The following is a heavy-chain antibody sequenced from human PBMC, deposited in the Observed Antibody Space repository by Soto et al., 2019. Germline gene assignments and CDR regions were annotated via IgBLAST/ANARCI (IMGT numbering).Heavy chain of an antibody. CDR3: AREYCSGGSCNDYYYYYYMDV. D-gene: IGHD2-15*01. V-gene: IGHV4-31*03. J-gene: IGHJ6*03. Sequence: SETLSLNCTVSGGSISSGGYYWSWIRQHPGKGLEWIGYIYYSGSTYYNPSLKSRVTISVDTSKNQFSLKLSSVTAADTAVYYCAREYCSGGSCNDYYYYYYMDVWGKGTTVTVSS. CDR1: GGSISSGGYY. CDR2: IYYSGST.